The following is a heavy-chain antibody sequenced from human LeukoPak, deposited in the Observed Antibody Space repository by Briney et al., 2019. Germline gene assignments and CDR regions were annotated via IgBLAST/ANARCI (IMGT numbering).Heavy chain of an antibody. V-gene: IGHV1-24*01. Sequence: ASVKVSCKASGGTFSSYAISWVRQAPGQGLEWMGGFDPEDGETIYAQKFQGRVTMTEDTSTDTPYMELSSLRSEDTAVYYCATETRGYYDSSGYRNNWFDPWGQGTLVTVSS. J-gene: IGHJ5*02. CDR3: ATETRGYYDSSGYRNNWFDP. D-gene: IGHD3-22*01. CDR2: FDPEDGET. CDR1: GGTFSSYA.